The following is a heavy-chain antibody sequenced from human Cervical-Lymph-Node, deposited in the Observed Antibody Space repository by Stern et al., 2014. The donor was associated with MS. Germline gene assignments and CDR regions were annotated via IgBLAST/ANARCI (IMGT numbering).Heavy chain of an antibody. CDR2: IWYDGTNK. V-gene: IGHV3-33*01. CDR1: GFTFSSYG. J-gene: IGHJ4*02. CDR3: ARDRGSGSYRSLDY. Sequence: QVQLVASGGGVVQPGRSLRLSCAASGFTFSSYGMHWVRQAPGKGLEWVAVIWYDGTNKYYADSVKGRFTISRDNSKNTLYLQMNSLRADDTAVFYCARDRGSGSYRSLDYWGQGTLVTVSA. D-gene: IGHD1-26*01.